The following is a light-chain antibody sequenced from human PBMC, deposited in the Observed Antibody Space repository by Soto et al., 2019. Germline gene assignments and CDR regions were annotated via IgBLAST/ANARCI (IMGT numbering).Light chain of an antibody. Sequence: EIVLTQSPGTLSLSPGERATLSCRASLSISSSSLAWYQQKSGQPPRLLIFVASRRAPGIPDRFSGSGSGTDFTLTIDRLEPEDFAVYYCQHYGDSMWTFGQGTKVDIK. CDR1: LSISSSS. V-gene: IGKV3-20*01. CDR2: VAS. CDR3: QHYGDSMWT. J-gene: IGKJ1*01.